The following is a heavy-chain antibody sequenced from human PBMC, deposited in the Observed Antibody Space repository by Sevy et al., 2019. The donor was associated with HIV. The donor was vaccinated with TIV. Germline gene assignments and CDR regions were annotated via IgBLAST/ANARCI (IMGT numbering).Heavy chain of an antibody. J-gene: IGHJ4*02. CDR3: ATAREYYQDSSGYLDF. Sequence: ASVKVSCKVSGYTLTGLSMHWVRQAPGKGLEWTGRFDPEDGETIYAQNFQGRVTLTEDTSRDTAYMELSSLRYEDTAVYYCATAREYYQDSSGYLDFWGQGTLVTLSS. V-gene: IGHV1-24*01. D-gene: IGHD3-22*01. CDR1: GYTLTGLS. CDR2: FDPEDGET.